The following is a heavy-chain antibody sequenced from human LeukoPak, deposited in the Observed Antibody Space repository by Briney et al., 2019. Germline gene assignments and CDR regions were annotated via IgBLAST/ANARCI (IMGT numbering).Heavy chain of an antibody. D-gene: IGHD6-6*01. CDR1: GGSISSSNYY. V-gene: IGHV4-61*01. Sequence: SETLSLTCTVSGGSISSSNYYWNWIRQPPGKGLEWIGYIYYTGSTNYNPSLKSRVTMFVDMSKNQFSLRLSSVTAADTAVYYCARHRAYSSSSPFDYWGQGTLVTVSS. CDR2: IYYTGST. CDR3: ARHRAYSSSSPFDY. J-gene: IGHJ4*02.